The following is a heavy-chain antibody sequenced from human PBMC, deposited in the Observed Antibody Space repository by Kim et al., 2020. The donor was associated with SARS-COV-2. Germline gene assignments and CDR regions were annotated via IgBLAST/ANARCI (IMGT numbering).Heavy chain of an antibody. D-gene: IGHD3-9*01. CDR1: GFTFSSYG. J-gene: IGHJ5*02. CDR3: AKDTSPSGFDWSPNNWFDP. V-gene: IGHV3-30*18. CDR2: ISYDGSNK. Sequence: GGSLRLSCAASGFTFSSYGMHWVRQAPGKGLEWVAVISYDGSNKYYADSVKGRFTISRDNSKNTLYLQMNSLRAEDTAVYYCAKDTSPSGFDWSPNNWFDPWGQGTLVTVSS.